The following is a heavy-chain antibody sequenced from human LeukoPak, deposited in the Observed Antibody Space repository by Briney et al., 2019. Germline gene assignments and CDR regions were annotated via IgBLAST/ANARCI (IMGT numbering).Heavy chain of an antibody. J-gene: IGHJ4*02. CDR1: GDSVSSNSAA. Sequence: SQTLSLTCAISGDSVSSNSAAWNWIRQSPSSGLEWLGRTYYRSKWYNDYAVSVKSRITINPDTSKNQFSLQLNSVTPEDTAVYYCARDVAVAGSGMFDYWGQGTLVTVSS. CDR3: ARDVAVAGSGMFDY. V-gene: IGHV6-1*01. D-gene: IGHD6-19*01. CDR2: TYYRSKWYN.